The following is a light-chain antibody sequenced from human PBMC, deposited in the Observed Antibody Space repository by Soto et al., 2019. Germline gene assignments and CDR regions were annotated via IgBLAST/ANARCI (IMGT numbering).Light chain of an antibody. CDR1: QSISSSY. CDR2: AAS. V-gene: IGKV3-20*01. CDR3: QLYGGSHMFS. Sequence: EIVLTQSPGTLSLSPGEGGTLSCRASQSISSSYLAWYQQKPGQSPGLLIYAASSRATGIPDRFSGSGSGTDFTLTISRLEPEDFAVYYCQLYGGSHMFSFGQGTKLEIK. J-gene: IGKJ2*01.